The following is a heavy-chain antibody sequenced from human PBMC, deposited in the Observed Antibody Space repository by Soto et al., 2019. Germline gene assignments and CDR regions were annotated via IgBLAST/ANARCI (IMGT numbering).Heavy chain of an antibody. CDR3: AKLVAVAGTDDWFDP. Sequence: SETLSLTCTVSGGSVSSGSYYWSWIRQPPGKGLEWIGFIYYTGTTNYNPSLKSRVTISVDTSKNQFSLRLSSVTPADTALYYCAKLVAVAGTDDWFDPWGQGTLVTVSS. V-gene: IGHV4-61*01. CDR2: IYYTGTT. J-gene: IGHJ5*02. CDR1: GGSVSSGSYY. D-gene: IGHD6-19*01.